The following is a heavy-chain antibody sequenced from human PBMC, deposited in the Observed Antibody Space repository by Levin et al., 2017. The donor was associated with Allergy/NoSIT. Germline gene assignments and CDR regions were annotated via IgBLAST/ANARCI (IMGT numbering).Heavy chain of an antibody. CDR3: ARGDNDGGWNH. Sequence: PGGSLRLSCAASGFTFSSFAMSWVRQAPGKGLEWVSAISGSGGSTYYADSVRGRFTISRDNSKNTLYLQMNSLRAEDTAIYYCARGDNDGGWNHWGQGTPVTVSS. V-gene: IGHV3-23*01. CDR2: ISGSGGST. J-gene: IGHJ5*02. CDR1: GFTFSSFA. D-gene: IGHD6-19*01.